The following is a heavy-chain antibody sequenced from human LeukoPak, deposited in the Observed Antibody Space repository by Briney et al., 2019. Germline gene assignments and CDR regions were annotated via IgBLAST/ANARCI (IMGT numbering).Heavy chain of an antibody. CDR2: IYYSGST. CDR1: GGSISSSSYY. Sequence: SSETLSLTCTVSGGSISSSSYYWGWIRQPPGKGLEWIGSIYYSGSTYYNPSLKSRVTISVDTSKNQFSLKLSSVTAADTAVYYCARERPRKYEYYYDSSGYHDWSFDYWGQGTLVTVSS. V-gene: IGHV4-39*07. J-gene: IGHJ4*02. D-gene: IGHD3-22*01. CDR3: ARERPRKYEYYYDSSGYHDWSFDY.